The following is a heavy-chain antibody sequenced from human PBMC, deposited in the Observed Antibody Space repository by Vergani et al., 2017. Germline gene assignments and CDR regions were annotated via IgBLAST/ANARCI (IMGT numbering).Heavy chain of an antibody. CDR3: ARPSRDGYNNHYWYFDL. V-gene: IGHV4-59*08. D-gene: IGHD5-24*01. Sequence: QVQLQESGPGLVKPSETLSLSCTVSGGSISTYHWSWIRQPPGKGLEWIGYIYYSGSTKYNPSLKSRVTISVDTSKNQFSLKLSSVTAADTAVYYCARPSRDGYNNHYWYFDLWGRGTLVTVSS. CDR2: IYYSGST. J-gene: IGHJ2*01. CDR1: GGSISTYH.